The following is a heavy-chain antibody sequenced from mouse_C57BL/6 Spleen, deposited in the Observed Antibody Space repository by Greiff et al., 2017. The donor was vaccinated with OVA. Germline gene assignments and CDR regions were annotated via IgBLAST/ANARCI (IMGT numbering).Heavy chain of an antibody. V-gene: IGHV5-16*01. D-gene: IGHD1-2*01. CDR1: GFTFSDYY. J-gene: IGHJ2*01. CDR2: INYDGSSI. CDR3: ARDRGESTAGLDY. Sequence: EVQGVESEGGLVQPGSSLKLSCTASGFTFSDYYMAWVRQAPEKGLEWVAYINYDGSSIYYLDPLKSRFIISRDNAKNMLYLQMSSLKSEDTATYYCARDRGESTAGLDYWGQGTMVTVS.